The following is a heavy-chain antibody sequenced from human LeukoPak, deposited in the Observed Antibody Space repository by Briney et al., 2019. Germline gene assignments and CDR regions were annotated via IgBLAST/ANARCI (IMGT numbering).Heavy chain of an antibody. CDR3: ARSGGYSGYDVDY. D-gene: IGHD5-12*01. J-gene: IGHJ4*02. Sequence: SETLSLTCTVSGGSISSYYWSWIRQPPGKGLEWIGYISYSGRTNYTPSLKSRVTISIDTSKNQLSLKLTSVTAADTAVYHCARSGGYSGYDVDYWGQGTLVTVCS. CDR1: GGSISSYY. CDR2: ISYSGRT. V-gene: IGHV4-59*01.